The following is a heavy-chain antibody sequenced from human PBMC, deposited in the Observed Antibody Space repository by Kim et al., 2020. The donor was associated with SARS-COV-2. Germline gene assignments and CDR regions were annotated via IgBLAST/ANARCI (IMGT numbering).Heavy chain of an antibody. CDR3: ARLWTLSSSWDGYGGGMDV. Sequence: GESLKISCKGSGYSFTSYWIGWVRQMPGKGLEWMGIIYPGDSDTRYSPSFQGQVTISADKSISTAYLPWSSLKASDTAMYYCARLWTLSSSWDGYGGGMDVWGQGTTVTVSS. V-gene: IGHV5-51*01. D-gene: IGHD6-13*01. J-gene: IGHJ6*02. CDR1: GYSFTSYW. CDR2: IYPGDSDT.